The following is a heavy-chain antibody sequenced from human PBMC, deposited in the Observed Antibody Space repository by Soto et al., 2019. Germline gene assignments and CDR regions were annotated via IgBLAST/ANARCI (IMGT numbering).Heavy chain of an antibody. V-gene: IGHV4-34*01. D-gene: IGHD7-27*01. Sequence: SETLSLTCAVYGGSFSGYYWSWIRQPPGKGLEWIGEINHSGSTNYHPSLKSRVTISVDTSKNQFSLKLSSVTAADTAVYYCARGWGRTSDYWGQGTLVTVSS. CDR2: INHSGST. CDR1: GGSFSGYY. CDR3: ARGWGRTSDY. J-gene: IGHJ4*02.